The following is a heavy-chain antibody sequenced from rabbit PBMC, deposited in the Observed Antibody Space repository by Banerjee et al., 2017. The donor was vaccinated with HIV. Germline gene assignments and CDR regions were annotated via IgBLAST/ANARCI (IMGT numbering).Heavy chain of an antibody. CDR1: GFSFSTSYW. J-gene: IGHJ4*01. Sequence: QEQLEESGGDLVKPEGSLTLTCTASGFSFSTSYWICWVRQAPGKGLEWIACIYTGSIGTTAYASWAKGRFTISKTSSTTVTLQMTSLTAADTATYFCARDLAGVIGWNFNFWGPGTLVTVS. D-gene: IGHD4-1*01. V-gene: IGHV1S45*01. CDR2: IYTGSIGTT. CDR3: ARDLAGVIGWNFNF.